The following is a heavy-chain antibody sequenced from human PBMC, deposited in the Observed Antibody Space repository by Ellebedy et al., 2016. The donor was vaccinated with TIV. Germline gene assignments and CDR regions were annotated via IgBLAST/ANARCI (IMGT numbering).Heavy chain of an antibody. J-gene: IGHJ4*02. CDR2: LTHTGRT. D-gene: IGHD2-15*01. CDR1: GGCFTSYY. Sequence: GSLRLXXSVSGGCFTSYYWTWIRQPPGKGLEWVGHLTHTGRTNYNPSLQSRVAISLNSSKTQFSLELNSVTAADTAVYFCARFRGGGGSSYFDHWGQGTLVTVSS. V-gene: IGHV4-59*13. CDR3: ARFRGGGGSSYFDH.